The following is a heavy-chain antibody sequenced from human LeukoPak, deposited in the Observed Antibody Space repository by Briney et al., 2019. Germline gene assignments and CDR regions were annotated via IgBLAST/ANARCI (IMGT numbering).Heavy chain of an antibody. J-gene: IGHJ6*03. V-gene: IGHV1-69*05. Sequence: SAKVSCKASGGTFSSYAISWVRQAPGQGLEWMGGIIPIFGTANYAQKFQGRVTITTDESTSTAYMELSSLRSEDTAVYYCARGGSSSSFHYYYYMDVWGKGTTVTVSS. D-gene: IGHD6-6*01. CDR1: GGTFSSYA. CDR3: ARGGSSSSFHYYYYMDV. CDR2: IIPIFGTA.